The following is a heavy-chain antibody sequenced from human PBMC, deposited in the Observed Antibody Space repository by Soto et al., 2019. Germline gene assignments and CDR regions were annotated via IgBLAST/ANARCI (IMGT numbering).Heavy chain of an antibody. Sequence: PGGSLRLSCAASGFPFGENAMSWVRQAPGKGLEWVSGISDSGATTYYAGSVRGRFTISRDNSKNTLYLQMKSLRAEDSASYYCAKEDTSSGSLDYWGQGALVTVSS. CDR3: AKEDTSSGSLDY. J-gene: IGHJ4*02. V-gene: IGHV3-23*01. CDR2: ISDSGATT. CDR1: GFPFGENA. D-gene: IGHD6-19*01.